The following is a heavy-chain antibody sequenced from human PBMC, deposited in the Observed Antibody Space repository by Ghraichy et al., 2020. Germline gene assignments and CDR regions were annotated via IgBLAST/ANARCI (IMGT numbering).Heavy chain of an antibody. CDR1: GDSINSDTYY. CDR3: ARLAIAAVGTIP. Sequence: SETLSLTCTVSGDSINSDTYYWGWIRRPPGKGLEWIGHIFYSGGAFYNPSLKTRVTISGDTSNNPLSLSLTSVTAADTAVYYCARLAIAAVGTIPWGRGTLVIVSS. CDR2: IFYSGGA. V-gene: IGHV4-39*02. J-gene: IGHJ5*02. D-gene: IGHD1-14*01.